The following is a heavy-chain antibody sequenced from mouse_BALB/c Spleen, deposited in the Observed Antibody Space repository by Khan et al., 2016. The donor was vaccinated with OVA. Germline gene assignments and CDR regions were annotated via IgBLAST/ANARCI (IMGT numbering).Heavy chain of an antibody. Sequence: QVRLQQSGAELVNPGTSVKLSCEASGYTFTNYWVHWVRQRPGQGLEWIGEIYPGDGRTIYNEKFKNKPSLPVDRSSSTASMQLTSLKSEDSAGYCGARNAYFVNYIDSWAQGTTLTVSS. J-gene: IGHJ2*01. CDR3: ARNAYFVNYIDS. CDR2: IYPGDGRT. D-gene: IGHD2-10*01. V-gene: IGHV1S81*02. CDR1: GYTFTNYW.